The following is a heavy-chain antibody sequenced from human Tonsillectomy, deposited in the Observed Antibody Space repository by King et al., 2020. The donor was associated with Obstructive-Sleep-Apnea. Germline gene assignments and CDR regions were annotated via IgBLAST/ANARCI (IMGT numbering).Heavy chain of an antibody. Sequence: VQLVESGGGVVQPGRSLRLSCAASGFTFSTYALHWVRQAPGKGLEWVALISYDGSNIYYADSVKGRFTISRDNSKNTLYLQMNSLRPEDTSVYCCARDPRVSGPNFDFWGQGTLVTVSS. J-gene: IGHJ4*02. V-gene: IGHV3-30-3*01. CDR1: GFTFSTYA. CDR2: ISYDGSNI. D-gene: IGHD5/OR15-5a*01. CDR3: ARDPRVSGPNFDF.